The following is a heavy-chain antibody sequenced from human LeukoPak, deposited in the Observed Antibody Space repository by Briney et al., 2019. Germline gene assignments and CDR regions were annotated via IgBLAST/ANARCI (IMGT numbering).Heavy chain of an antibody. V-gene: IGHV3-20*04. CDR1: GFTFDDHG. CDR3: ARQMATMQSKYFDY. J-gene: IGHJ4*02. D-gene: IGHD5-24*01. Sequence: GGSLRLSCTASGFTFDDHGISWVRQAPGKGLEWVSGRNGVSTGYSDSVKGRFIISRDNAKNSLYLQMNSLRAEDTALYYCARQMATMQSKYFDYWGQGTLVTVPS. CDR2: RNGVST.